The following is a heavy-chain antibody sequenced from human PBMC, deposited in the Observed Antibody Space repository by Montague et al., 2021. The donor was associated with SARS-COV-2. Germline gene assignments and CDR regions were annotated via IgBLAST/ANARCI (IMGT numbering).Heavy chain of an antibody. Sequence: SETLSLTCAVYGGSFSGYYWSWIRQPPGKGLEWIGEINHSGSTNYNPSLKSRVTISVDTSKNQFSLRLSSVTAADTAVYYCARGGTVTTSYYYYYGMDVWGQGTTVTVSS. CDR3: ARGGTVTTSYYYYYGMDV. CDR2: INHSGST. CDR1: GGSFSGYY. V-gene: IGHV4-34*01. J-gene: IGHJ6*02. D-gene: IGHD4-17*01.